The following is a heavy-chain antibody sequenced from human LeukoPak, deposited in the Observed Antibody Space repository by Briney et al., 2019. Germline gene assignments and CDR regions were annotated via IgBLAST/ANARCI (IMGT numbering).Heavy chain of an antibody. Sequence: SETLSLTCTVSGGSISLIGYYWGWIRRPPGKGLEWIGTIYYSGSTYYNPSLKSRVTISVDTSKNQFSLKVNSVTAADTAVYFCARHQPTALTTIDYWGQGTLVTVSS. CDR2: IYYSGST. CDR1: GGSISLIGYY. CDR3: ARHQPTALTTIDY. J-gene: IGHJ4*02. D-gene: IGHD4-11*01. V-gene: IGHV4-39*01.